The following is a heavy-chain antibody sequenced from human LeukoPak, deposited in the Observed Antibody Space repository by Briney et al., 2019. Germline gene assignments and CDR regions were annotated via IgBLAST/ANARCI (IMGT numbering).Heavy chain of an antibody. CDR2: IYDGGST. CDR3: ARSRYCNNGVCYSFDF. V-gene: IGHV4-59*01. D-gene: IGHD2-8*01. Sequence: RSSETLSLTCTVSGGSISSYYWSWIRQPPGKGLEWIGYIYDGGSTNYNPSLKSRLTISVDTSKNQFSLKLSSVTAADTAVYYCARSRYCNNGVCYSFDFWGQGTLVTVSS. CDR1: GGSISSYY. J-gene: IGHJ4*02.